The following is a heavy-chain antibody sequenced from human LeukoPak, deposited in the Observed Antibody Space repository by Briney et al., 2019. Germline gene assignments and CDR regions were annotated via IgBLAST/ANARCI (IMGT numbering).Heavy chain of an antibody. V-gene: IGHV1-18*01. Sequence: ASVKVSCKASGYTFTSYGISWVRQAPGQGLEWMGWISAYNGNTNYAQKLQGRVTMATDTSTSTAYMELRSLRSDDTAVYYCARDYGIVVAGFFSVGGFRMDVWGQGTTVTVSS. CDR3: ARDYGIVVAGFFSVGGFRMDV. D-gene: IGHD6-19*01. CDR2: ISAYNGNT. CDR1: GYTFTSYG. J-gene: IGHJ6*02.